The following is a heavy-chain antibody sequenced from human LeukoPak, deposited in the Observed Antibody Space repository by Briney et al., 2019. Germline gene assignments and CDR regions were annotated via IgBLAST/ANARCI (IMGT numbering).Heavy chain of an antibody. CDR1: GFTFSSYT. V-gene: IGHV3-30-3*01. Sequence: GGCLRLSCAGSGFTFSSYTMNWVRQAPGKGLEWVAVISYDGSNKYYADSVKGRFTISRDNSKNTLYLQMNSLRAEDTAVYYCARDLGQWLVCDYWGQGTLVTVSS. CDR3: ARDLGQWLVCDY. CDR2: ISYDGSNK. J-gene: IGHJ4*02. D-gene: IGHD6-19*01.